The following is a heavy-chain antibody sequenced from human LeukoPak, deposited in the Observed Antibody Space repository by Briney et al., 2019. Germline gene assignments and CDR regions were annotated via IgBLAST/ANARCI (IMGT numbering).Heavy chain of an antibody. J-gene: IGHJ4*02. CDR2: ISGSGGST. D-gene: IGHD6-19*01. V-gene: IGHV3-23*01. CDR3: AKDTGDLAVAGYYFDY. CDR1: GFTFSSYA. Sequence: PGGSLRLSCAASGFTFSSYAMSWVRQAPGKGLEWVSAISGSGGSTYYADSVKGQFTISRDNSKNTLYLQMNSLRAEDTAVYYCAKDTGDLAVAGYYFDYWGQGTLVTVSS.